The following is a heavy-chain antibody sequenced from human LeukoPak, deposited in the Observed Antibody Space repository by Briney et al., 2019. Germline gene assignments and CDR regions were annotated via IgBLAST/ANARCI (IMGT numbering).Heavy chain of an antibody. CDR2: IYYSGST. Sequence: SETLSLTCTVSGGSVSTYYWSWIRQPPGKGLEWIGYIYYSGSTNYNPSLKSRVTMSVDTSKNQFSLKLNSVTAADTAVYYCARGFFDTSGCRPAPFDYWGQGTLVTVSS. V-gene: IGHV4-59*02. CDR1: GGSVSTYY. CDR3: ARGFFDTSGCRPAPFDY. D-gene: IGHD3-22*01. J-gene: IGHJ4*02.